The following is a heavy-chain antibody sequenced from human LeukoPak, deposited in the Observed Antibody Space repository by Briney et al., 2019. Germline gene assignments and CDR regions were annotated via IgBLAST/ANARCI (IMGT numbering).Heavy chain of an antibody. CDR2: IKQDGSEK. D-gene: IGHD2-2*01. V-gene: IGHV3-7*03. CDR1: GFTFSSYW. J-gene: IGHJ6*03. Sequence: GGSLRLSCAASGFTFSSYWMSWVRQAPGKGLEWVANIKQDGSEKYYVDSVKGRFTISRDNAKNSLYLHMSSLRAEDTAVYYCAKGDCSSTSCYGYYMKVWGKGTTVTVSS. CDR3: AKGDCSSTSCYGYYMKV.